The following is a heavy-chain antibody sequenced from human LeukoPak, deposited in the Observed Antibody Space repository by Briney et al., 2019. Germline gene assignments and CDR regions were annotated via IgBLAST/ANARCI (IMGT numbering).Heavy chain of an antibody. Sequence: GGSLRLSCAASGFTISSYWMHWVRQAPGKGLAWVSRISADGTTTTYADSVKGRFTISRDIAKNTLYLQMSSLRAEDTAVYYCARPFYYDSNGGEGMDVWGQGTTVTVSS. CDR3: ARPFYYDSNGGEGMDV. CDR2: ISADGTTT. V-gene: IGHV3-74*01. J-gene: IGHJ6*02. CDR1: GFTISSYW. D-gene: IGHD3-22*01.